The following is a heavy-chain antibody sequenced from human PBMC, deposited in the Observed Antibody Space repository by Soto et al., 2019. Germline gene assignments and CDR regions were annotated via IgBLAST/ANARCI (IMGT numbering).Heavy chain of an antibody. CDR2: MNPNSGNT. CDR3: ARVWGTIDY. D-gene: IGHD3-16*01. J-gene: IGHJ4*02. CDR1: GYTFTNYD. V-gene: IGHV1-8*01. Sequence: QVQLVQSGAAVKKPGASVKVSCKTSGYTFTNYDINWVRQATGQGLEWMGWMNPNSGNTGSTQKFQGRITMTKDTSIGTAYMELTSLRSEDTAVYYCARVWGTIDYWGQGTLVTVSS.